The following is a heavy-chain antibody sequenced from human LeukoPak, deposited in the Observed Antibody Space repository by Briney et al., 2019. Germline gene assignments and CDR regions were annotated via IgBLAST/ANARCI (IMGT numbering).Heavy chain of an antibody. J-gene: IGHJ5*01. D-gene: IGHD6-13*01. CDR1: GGSISSYY. CDR3: ARHHIAAALNWFDS. CDR2: IYCSGST. Sequence: SETLSLTCTVSGGSISSYYWSWIRQPPGKGLEWIGYIYCSGSTNYNASLKSRVTISVDTSKNQFSLKLSSVTAADTAVYYCARHHIAAALNWFDSWGQGTLVTVSS. V-gene: IGHV4-59*08.